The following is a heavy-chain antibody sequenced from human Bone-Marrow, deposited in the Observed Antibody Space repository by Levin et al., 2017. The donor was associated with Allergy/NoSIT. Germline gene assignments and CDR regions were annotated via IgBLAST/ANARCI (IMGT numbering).Heavy chain of an antibody. D-gene: IGHD6-13*01. V-gene: IGHV4-4*02. CDR3: ARVLAAAGTSRFDP. CDR1: GGSISSSNW. Sequence: PSETLSLTCAVSGGSISSSNWWSWVRQPPGKGLEWIGEIYHSGSTYYNPSLKSRVTISVDKSKNQFSLKLSSVTAADTAVYYCARVLAAAGTSRFDPWGQGTLVTVSS. CDR2: IYHSGST. J-gene: IGHJ5*02.